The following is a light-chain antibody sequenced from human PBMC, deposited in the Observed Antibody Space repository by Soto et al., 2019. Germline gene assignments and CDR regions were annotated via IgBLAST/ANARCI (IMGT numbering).Light chain of an antibody. CDR2: GAS. CDR3: QQYDASPWT. J-gene: IGKJ1*01. Sequence: EIVLTQSPGTLSLSPGEGATLSCRASQTVSSTYLAWYQHQPGQAPRLLIYGASNRAAGIPDRFSGSGSGTDFTLTINTLEPEDSALYYCQQYDASPWTFGQGTRVEV. V-gene: IGKV3-20*01. CDR1: QTVSSTY.